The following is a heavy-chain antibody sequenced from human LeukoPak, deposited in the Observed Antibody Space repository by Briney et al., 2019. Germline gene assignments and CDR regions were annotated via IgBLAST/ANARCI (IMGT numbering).Heavy chain of an antibody. D-gene: IGHD6-13*01. CDR2: IKQDGSEK. Sequence: GGSLRLSCAASRFTFITYWMTWFRQAPGKGLEWVANIKQDGSEKYYVDSVKGRFTISRDNAKNSLYLQMNSLRAEDTAVYYCARWGTYSSSWLGAFDIWGQGTMVTVSS. J-gene: IGHJ3*02. V-gene: IGHV3-7*05. CDR1: RFTFITYW. CDR3: ARWGTYSSSWLGAFDI.